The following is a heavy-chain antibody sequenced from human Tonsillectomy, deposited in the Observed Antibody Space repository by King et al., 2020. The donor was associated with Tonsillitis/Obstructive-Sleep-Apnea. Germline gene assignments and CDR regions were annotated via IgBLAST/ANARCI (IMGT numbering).Heavy chain of an antibody. CDR3: TRILCIAARPDGGYFDY. J-gene: IGHJ4*02. D-gene: IGHD6-6*01. CDR2: IFSNDEK. V-gene: IGHV2-26*01. Sequence: TLKESGPVLVKPTETLTLTCTVSGFSLSNARMCVSWILHPPGKALEWLSHIFSNDEKSCSPSLKNRLTLSKETSKSQVVLTMTNIDPVDTATYYCTRILCIAARPDGGYFDYWGQGTLVTVSS. CDR1: GFSLSNARMC.